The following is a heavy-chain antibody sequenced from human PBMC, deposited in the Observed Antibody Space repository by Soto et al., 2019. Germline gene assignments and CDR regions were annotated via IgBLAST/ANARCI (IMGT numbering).Heavy chain of an antibody. J-gene: IGHJ5*02. D-gene: IGHD3-3*01. Sequence: TSETLSLTCAVYGGSFSGYYWSWIRQPPGKGLEWIGEINHSGSTNYNPSLKSRVTISVDTSKNQFSLKLSSVTAADTAVYYCARASRPFYDFWSGYPNWFDPWGQGTLVTVSS. CDR2: INHSGST. V-gene: IGHV4-34*01. CDR3: ARASRPFYDFWSGYPNWFDP. CDR1: GGSFSGYY.